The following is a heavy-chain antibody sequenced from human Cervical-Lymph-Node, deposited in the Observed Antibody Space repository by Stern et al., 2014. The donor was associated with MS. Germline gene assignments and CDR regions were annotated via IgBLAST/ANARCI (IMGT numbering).Heavy chain of an antibody. CDR1: GFAFSTYA. CDR2: IWQDGRQK. Sequence: VQLVESGGGVVQPGRSLRLSCAASGFAFSTYAMPWVRQAPGKGLEWVGIIWQDGRQKYYADSVKGRFTISRDNSKDTLYLQMNTLRAEDTSVYYCAREFNCDGDCTPLDYWGQGSLVTVSS. D-gene: IGHD2-21*02. CDR3: AREFNCDGDCTPLDY. V-gene: IGHV3-33*01. J-gene: IGHJ4*02.